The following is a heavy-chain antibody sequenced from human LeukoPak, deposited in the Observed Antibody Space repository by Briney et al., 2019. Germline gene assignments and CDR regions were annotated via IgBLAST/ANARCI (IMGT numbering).Heavy chain of an antibody. D-gene: IGHD3-16*01. CDR3: ARGGTYYYQYYYMDV. Sequence: GGSLRLSCAASQFTFSSHAMSWVRQAPGKGLDWVAVMSFDGSHIYYAHSVKGRFTISRDNSDNTLFLQMNSLNADDTAVYYCARGGTYYYQYYYMDVWGKGTTVTVSS. CDR1: QFTFSSHA. J-gene: IGHJ6*03. CDR2: MSFDGSHI. V-gene: IGHV3-30*01.